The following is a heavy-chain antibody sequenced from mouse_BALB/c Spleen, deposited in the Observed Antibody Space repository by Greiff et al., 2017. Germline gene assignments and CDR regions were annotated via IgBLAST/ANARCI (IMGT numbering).Heavy chain of an antibody. Sequence: DVQLQESGPGLVKPSQSLSLTCTVTGYSITSDYAWNWIRQFPGNKLEWMGYISYSGSTSYNPSLKSRISITRDTSKNQFFLQLNSVTTEDTATYYCARGGSSPYFDYWGQGTTLTVSS. V-gene: IGHV3-2*02. D-gene: IGHD1-1*01. J-gene: IGHJ2*01. CDR3: ARGGSSPYFDY. CDR1: GYSITSDYA. CDR2: ISYSGST.